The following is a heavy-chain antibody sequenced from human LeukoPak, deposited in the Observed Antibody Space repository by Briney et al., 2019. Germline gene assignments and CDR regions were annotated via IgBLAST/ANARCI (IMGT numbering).Heavy chain of an antibody. Sequence: KPSETLSLTCTVSGGSISSYYWSWIRQPPGKGLGWIGYIYYSGSTNYNPSLKSRVTISVDTSKNQFSLKLSSVTAADTAVYYCARGYYDSSGYPRTDDYYFDYWGQGTLVTVSS. CDR3: ARGYYDSSGYPRTDDYYFDY. CDR2: IYYSGST. J-gene: IGHJ4*02. D-gene: IGHD3-22*01. V-gene: IGHV4-59*01. CDR1: GGSISSYY.